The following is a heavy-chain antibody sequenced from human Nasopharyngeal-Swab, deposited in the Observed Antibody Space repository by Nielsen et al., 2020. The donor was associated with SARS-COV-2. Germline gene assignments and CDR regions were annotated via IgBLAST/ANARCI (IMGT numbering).Heavy chain of an antibody. Sequence: GGSLRLSCAASGFTFDDYAMHWVRQAPGKGLEWVSLISGDGGSTYYADSVKGRFTISRDNSKNSLYLQMNSLRTEDTALYYCALIAELSIVGAYYGMDVWGQGTTVTVSS. V-gene: IGHV3-43*02. D-gene: IGHD1-26*01. J-gene: IGHJ6*02. CDR3: ALIAELSIVGAYYGMDV. CDR1: GFTFDDYA. CDR2: ISGDGGST.